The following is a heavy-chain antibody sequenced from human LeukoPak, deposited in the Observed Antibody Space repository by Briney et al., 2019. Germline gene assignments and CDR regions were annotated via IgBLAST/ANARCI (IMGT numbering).Heavy chain of an antibody. V-gene: IGHV4-34*01. CDR2: INHSGSN. D-gene: IGHD3-3*01. CDR1: GGSFSGYY. CDR3: SRRHKNKIFVAKDYYYMDV. J-gene: IGHJ6*03. Sequence: AVTLSLPCAVYGGSFSGYYWSGIRQPPGKGLEWIVEINHSGSNNYNPSIKSRVTILVDKSKQQFSLKLSSLTAADTAVYYCSRRHKNKIFVAKDYYYMDVWGKGTTVTVSS.